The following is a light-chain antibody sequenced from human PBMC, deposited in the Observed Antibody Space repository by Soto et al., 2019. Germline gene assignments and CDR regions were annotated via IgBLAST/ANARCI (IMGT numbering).Light chain of an antibody. CDR3: QQLNSYIWT. CDR1: QGIACY. V-gene: IGKV1-9*01. J-gene: IGKJ1*01. Sequence: DIQLTQSPSFLSASVGDRVTITCRASQGIACYLAWYQQKPGKAPKLLIFAASTLQSGVPSRFGGSGSGTDFTLTISSLQPEDFATYYCQQLNSYIWTFGQGTKVEIK. CDR2: AAS.